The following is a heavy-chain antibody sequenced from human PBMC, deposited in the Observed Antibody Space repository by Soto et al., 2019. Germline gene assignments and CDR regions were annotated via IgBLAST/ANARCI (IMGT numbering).Heavy chain of an antibody. Sequence: HPGGSLRLSCAASGFTFSTYAIHWVRQAPGKGLEWVAFISYDGSSRFFADSVKGRFTISRDNSKSTLYLQMNSLKTADTAVYYCGRDPATSDRVYWGQGTLVTVSS. V-gene: IGHV3-30-3*01. J-gene: IGHJ4*02. CDR2: ISYDGSSR. CDR1: GFTFSTYA. CDR3: GRDPATSDRVY. D-gene: IGHD1-26*01.